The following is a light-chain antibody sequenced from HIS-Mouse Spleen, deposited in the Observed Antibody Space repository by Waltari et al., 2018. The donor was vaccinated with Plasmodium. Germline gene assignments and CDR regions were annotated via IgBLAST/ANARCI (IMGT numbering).Light chain of an antibody. V-gene: IGKV3-15*01. CDR1: QSVSNN. Sequence: EIVMTQSPATLSVSPGERATLPCRASQSVSNNLTWYQQKPGQAPRLLIYGASTRATCIPARFSGSGSGTEFTLTISSLQSEDFAVYYCQQYNNWSFTFGPGTKVDIK. CDR2: GAS. CDR3: QQYNNWSFT. J-gene: IGKJ3*01.